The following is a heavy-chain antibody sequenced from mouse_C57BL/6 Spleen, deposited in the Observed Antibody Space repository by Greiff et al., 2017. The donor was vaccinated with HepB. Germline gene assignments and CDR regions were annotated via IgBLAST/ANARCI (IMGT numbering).Heavy chain of an antibody. J-gene: IGHJ1*03. V-gene: IGHV5-17*01. D-gene: IGHD1-1*01. CDR3: ARDRYGSSYWYFDV. CDR2: ISSGSSTI. CDR1: GFTFSDYG. Sequence: EVQLVESGGGLVKPGGSLKLSCAASGFTFSDYGMHWVRQAPEKGLEWVAYISSGSSTIYYADTVKGRFTISRDNAKNTLFLQMTSLRSEDTAMYYCARDRYGSSYWYFDVWGTGTTVTVSS.